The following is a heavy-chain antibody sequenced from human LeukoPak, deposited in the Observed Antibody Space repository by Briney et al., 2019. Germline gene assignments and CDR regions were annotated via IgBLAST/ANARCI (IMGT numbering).Heavy chain of an antibody. V-gene: IGHV3-23*01. CDR3: AKGSAAGRPYYFDY. CDR1: GFIFSNYA. Sequence: GGSLRLSCAASGFIFSNYAMSWVRQAPGKGLEWVSAIDSTGAYTWYADSVKGRFTISKDGSKTILYLQMNSLRAEDAAVYFCAKGSAAGRPYYFDYWGQGTLVTVSS. CDR2: IDSTGAYT. J-gene: IGHJ4*02. D-gene: IGHD6-25*01.